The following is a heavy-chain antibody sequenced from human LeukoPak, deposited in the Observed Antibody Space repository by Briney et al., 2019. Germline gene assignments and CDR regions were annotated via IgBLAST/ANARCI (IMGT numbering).Heavy chain of an antibody. CDR2: IKQDGSEK. V-gene: IGHV3-7*01. Sequence: GGSLRLSCAASGFTFSNYWMSWVRQAPGKGLEWVANIKQDGSEKYYMDSVKGRFTISRDNAKNSLYLQMNSLRAEDTAVYYCVRGACSSTSCDVLTYFDYWGQGTLVTVSS. J-gene: IGHJ4*02. CDR3: VRGACSSTSCDVLTYFDY. D-gene: IGHD2-2*01. CDR1: GFTFSNYW.